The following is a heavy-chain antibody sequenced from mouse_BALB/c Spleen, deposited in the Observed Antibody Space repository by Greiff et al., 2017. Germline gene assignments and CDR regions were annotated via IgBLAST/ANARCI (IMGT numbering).Heavy chain of an antibody. J-gene: IGHJ1*01. Sequence: LQQPGSELVRPGASVKLSCKASGYTFTSYWMHWVKQRHGQGLEWIGNIYPGSGSTNYDEKFKRKGTLTVDTSSSTAYMHLSSLTSEDSAVYYCTRLGKNDYGSSYWYFDVWGAGTTVTVSS. CDR2: IYPGSGST. V-gene: IGHV1S22*01. CDR3: TRLGKNDYGSSYWYFDV. D-gene: IGHD1-1*01. CDR1: GYTFTSYW.